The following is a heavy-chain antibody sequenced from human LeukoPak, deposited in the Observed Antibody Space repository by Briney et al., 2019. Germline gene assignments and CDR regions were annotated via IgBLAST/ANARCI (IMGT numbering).Heavy chain of an antibody. CDR3: ARSLYSSGWTPYFDY. CDR2: IYHSGST. J-gene: IGHJ4*02. V-gene: IGHV4-4*02. CDR1: GGSISSSNW. Sequence: SETLSLTCAVSGGSISSSNWWSWVRQPPGKGLEWIGEIYHSGSTNYNPSLKNRVTISVDKSKNQFSLKLSSVTAADTAVYYCARSLYSSGWTPYFDYWGQGTLVTVSS. D-gene: IGHD6-19*01.